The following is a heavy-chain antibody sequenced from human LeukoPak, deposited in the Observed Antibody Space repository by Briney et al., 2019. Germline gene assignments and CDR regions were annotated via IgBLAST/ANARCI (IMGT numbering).Heavy chain of an antibody. D-gene: IGHD3-10*01. J-gene: IGHJ4*02. CDR3: ARGISGMVRGARFDY. Sequence: SETLSLTCTVSGGFISNSSYYWSWIRQPPGKGLEWIGYIYYSGSTDYNPSLKSRVTISVETSKNQFSLNLSSVTAADTAVYYCARGISGMVRGARFDYWGQGTLVTVSS. CDR2: IYYSGST. CDR1: GGFISNSSYY. V-gene: IGHV4-61*01.